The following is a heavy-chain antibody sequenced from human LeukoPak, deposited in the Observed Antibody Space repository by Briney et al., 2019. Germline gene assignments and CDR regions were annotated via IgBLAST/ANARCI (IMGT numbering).Heavy chain of an antibody. J-gene: IGHJ3*02. Sequence: TSSETLSLTCTVSGGSISSGGYYWSWRRQPPGKGLEWVGYIYYSGRTIHHPSLMSRVTISVDTSKKPFSLKLSSVTAADSAVYYCARAIPHYYDSGSYLGAFDIWGQGTMVTVSS. V-gene: IGHV4-61*08. D-gene: IGHD3-10*01. CDR1: GGSISSGGYY. CDR3: ARAIPHYYDSGSYLGAFDI. CDR2: IYYSGRT.